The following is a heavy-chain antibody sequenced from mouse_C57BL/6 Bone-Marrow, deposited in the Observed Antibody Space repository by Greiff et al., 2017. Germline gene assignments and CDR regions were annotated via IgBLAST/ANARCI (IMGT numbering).Heavy chain of an antibody. CDR1: GYTFTSYW. D-gene: IGHD3-2*02. V-gene: IGHV1-64*01. J-gene: IGHJ3*01. CDR3: ARRSSGYWFAY. CDR2: IHPNSGST. Sequence: QVQLQQPGAELVKPGASVKLSCKASGYTFTSYWMHWVKQRPGQGLEWIGLIHPNSGSTNYNEKFKSKATLTVDKSSSTAYMQLSSLTSEDSAVYDCARRSSGYWFAYWGRGTLVTVTA.